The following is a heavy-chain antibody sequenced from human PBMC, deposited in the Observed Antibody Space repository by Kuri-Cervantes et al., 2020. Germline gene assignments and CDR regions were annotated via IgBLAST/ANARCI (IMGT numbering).Heavy chain of an antibody. D-gene: IGHD6-19*01. CDR3: AGEGRSGWTYFDY. J-gene: IGHJ4*02. CDR1: GRTIGSLA. Sequence: SVKVSCKASGRTIGSLAISWVRQAPGKGLEWMGGIIPVFGRPRFAQQFQGRVTITTDESTNTVHMELTSLTSEDTAVYFCAGEGRSGWTYFDYWGQGTLVTVSS. CDR2: IIPVFGRP. V-gene: IGHV1-69*05.